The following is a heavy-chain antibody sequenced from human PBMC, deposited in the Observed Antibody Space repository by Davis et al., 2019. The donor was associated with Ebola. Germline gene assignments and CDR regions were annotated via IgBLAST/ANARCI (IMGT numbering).Heavy chain of an antibody. CDR3: ARDRTVAGTLYYYYGMDV. Sequence: GESLKISCAASGFTFSSYWMIWVRQAPGKGLEWVANIKQDGSEKYYVDSVKGRFTISRDNAKNSLYLQMNSLRAEDTAVYYCARDRTVAGTLYYYYGMDVWGQGTTVTVSS. CDR1: GFTFSSYW. J-gene: IGHJ6*02. CDR2: IKQDGSEK. V-gene: IGHV3-7*01. D-gene: IGHD6-19*01.